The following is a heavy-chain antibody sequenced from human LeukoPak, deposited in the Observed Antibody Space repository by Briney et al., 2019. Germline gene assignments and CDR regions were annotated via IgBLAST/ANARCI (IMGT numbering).Heavy chain of an antibody. CDR3: ARAVDTAMGSFDY. Sequence: GESLKISCKGSGYSFTGYWIGWVRQMPGKGLEWMGIIYPGDSDTRYSPSFQGQVTISADKSISTAYLQWSSLKASDTAMYYCARAVDTAMGSFDYWGQGTLVTVSS. J-gene: IGHJ4*02. CDR1: GYSFTGYW. V-gene: IGHV5-51*01. D-gene: IGHD5-18*01. CDR2: IYPGDSDT.